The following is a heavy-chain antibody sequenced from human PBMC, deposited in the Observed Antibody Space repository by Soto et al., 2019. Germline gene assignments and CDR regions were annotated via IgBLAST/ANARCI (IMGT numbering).Heavy chain of an antibody. CDR2: IGVYNGKT. CDR3: SRARYCTSPSCYNHYYYGMDI. CDR1: GYTFTKYG. D-gene: IGHD2-2*02. Sequence: QEQLVQSGGEVKKPGASVRVSCKASGYTFTKYGITWVRQAPGQGREWMGWIGVYNGKTNYARELQGRVIMTADTSASRAYMELRSLSSDDTAVYYCSRARYCTSPSCYNHYYYGMDIWGQGTTVSVSS. J-gene: IGHJ6*02. V-gene: IGHV1-18*04.